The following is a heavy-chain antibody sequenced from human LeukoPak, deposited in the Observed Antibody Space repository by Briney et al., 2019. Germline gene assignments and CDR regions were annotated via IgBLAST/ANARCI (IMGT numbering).Heavy chain of an antibody. J-gene: IGHJ4*02. CDR3: AVAPSPVYTNSCFYY. CDR2: ITTDSGYI. D-gene: IGHD6-13*01. V-gene: IGHV3-21*06. CDR1: GFNFDSFG. Sequence: PGGSLRLSCVTSGFNFDSFGLNWVRQAPGKGLECVSSITTDSGYINYADSLKGRVTISRDSARNSFYLQLNNLRAEDTAVYYCAVAPSPVYTNSCFYYWGRGTLVTVSS.